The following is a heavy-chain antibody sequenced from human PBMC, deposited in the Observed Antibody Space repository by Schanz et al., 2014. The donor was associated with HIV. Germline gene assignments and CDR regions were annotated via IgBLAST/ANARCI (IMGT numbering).Heavy chain of an antibody. CDR3: TRESYNLVLGGDL. CDR1: GFTLSTYW. CDR2: IKQDASLE. Sequence: EEQLVESGGGLVQPGGSLRLSCAASGFTLSTYWMGWVRQAPGKGLEWVANIKQDASLENYADSVKGRFAIFRDNARNSLFLQMNSLRVEDTAVYYCTRESYNLVLGGDLWGQGTLVTVSS. J-gene: IGHJ5*02. V-gene: IGHV3-7*01. D-gene: IGHD1-1*01.